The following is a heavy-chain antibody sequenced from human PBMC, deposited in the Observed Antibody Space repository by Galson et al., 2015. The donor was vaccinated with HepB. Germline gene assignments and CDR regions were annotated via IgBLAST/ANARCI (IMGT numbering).Heavy chain of an antibody. Sequence: TLSLTCTVSGGSISSGGYYWSWIRQHPGKGLEWIGYIYYSGSTYYNPSLKSRVTISVDTSKNQFSLKLSSVTAADTAVYYCARVGGLSGPLYYFDYWGQGTLVTVSS. CDR2: IYYSGST. CDR1: GGSISSGGYY. V-gene: IGHV4-31*03. D-gene: IGHD2-15*01. CDR3: ARVGGLSGPLYYFDY. J-gene: IGHJ4*02.